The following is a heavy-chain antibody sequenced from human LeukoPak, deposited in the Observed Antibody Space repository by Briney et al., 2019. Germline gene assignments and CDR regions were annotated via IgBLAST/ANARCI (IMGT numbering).Heavy chain of an antibody. CDR3: ARDKWLTTTHYFDY. CDR2: ISSSGSTI. D-gene: IGHD4-11*01. CDR1: GFTFSSYE. V-gene: IGHV3-48*03. J-gene: IGHJ4*02. Sequence: GGSLRLSCAASGFTFSSYEMNWVRQAPGKGLEWVSYISSSGSTIYYADSVKGRFTISRDNAKNSVYLQMNSLRAEDTAVYYCARDKWLTTTHYFDYWGQGTLVTVSS.